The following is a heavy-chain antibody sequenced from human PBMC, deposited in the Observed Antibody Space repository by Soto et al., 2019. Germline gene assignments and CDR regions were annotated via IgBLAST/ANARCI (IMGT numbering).Heavy chain of an antibody. D-gene: IGHD3-22*01. V-gene: IGHV3-30*14. Sequence: QVQLVESGGGVVQPGMSLRLSCVVSGFTLSNYAMHWVRQAPGKGLEWLAGISYDGSKKYNADSMEGRFTISRDTSKKTLYLQVNSLRVEDTAVYFCGGEQNSGNYRTADYWGQGILVTVSS. CDR3: GGEQNSGNYRTADY. CDR1: GFTLSNYA. J-gene: IGHJ4*02. CDR2: ISYDGSKK.